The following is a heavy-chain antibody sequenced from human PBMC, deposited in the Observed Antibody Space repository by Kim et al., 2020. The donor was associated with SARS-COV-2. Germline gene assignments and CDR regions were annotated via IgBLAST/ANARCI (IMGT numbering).Heavy chain of an antibody. CDR3: ARGGVLLAD. J-gene: IGHJ4*02. Sequence: SETLSLTCAVSGGSISSDNWWSWVRQPPGRGLEWIGEIYHSGSTNYNPSLKSRVTISVDKSTNQLSLKLTSVTAADTAVYYCARGGVLLADWGQGTLVTVSS. D-gene: IGHD3-3*01. V-gene: IGHV4-4*02. CDR1: GGSISSDNW. CDR2: IYHSGST.